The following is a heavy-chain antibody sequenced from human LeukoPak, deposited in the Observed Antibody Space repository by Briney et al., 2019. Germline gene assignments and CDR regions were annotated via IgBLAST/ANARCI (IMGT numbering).Heavy chain of an antibody. CDR1: GGSTSSSSYY. CDR3: AREKVVPAATSGYFDY. D-gene: IGHD2-2*01. Sequence: SETLSLTCTVSGGSTSSSSYYWGWIRQPPGKGLEWIGSIYYSGSTYYNPSLKSRVTISVDTSKNQFSLKLSSVTAADTAVYYCAREKVVPAATSGYFDYWGQGTLVTVSS. V-gene: IGHV4-39*07. J-gene: IGHJ4*02. CDR2: IYYSGST.